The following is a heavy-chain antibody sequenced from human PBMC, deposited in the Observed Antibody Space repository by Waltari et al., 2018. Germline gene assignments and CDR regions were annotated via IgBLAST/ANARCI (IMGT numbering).Heavy chain of an antibody. CDR2: IYTSGST. J-gene: IGHJ4*02. D-gene: IGHD1-26*01. CDR1: GGSISSGSYY. CDR3: ARSGSQSDFDY. Sequence: QVQLQESGPGLVKPSQTLSLTCTVSGGSISSGSYYWSWIRQPAGKGLEWIGYIYTSGSTNYNPSLKSRVTISVDTSKNHFSLKLSSVTAADTAVYYCARSGSQSDFDYWGQGTLVTVSS. V-gene: IGHV4-61*09.